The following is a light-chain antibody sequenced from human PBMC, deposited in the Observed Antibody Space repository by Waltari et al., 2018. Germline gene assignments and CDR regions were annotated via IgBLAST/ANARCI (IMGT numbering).Light chain of an antibody. Sequence: GSPGQSISISCTGTSSDVGGYDYVSWYQQYPGKAPKLMIFDVSNRPSGVSDRFSGSKSGNTASLTISGLQAEDEAYYYCSSYSTSSTLVVFGGGTKVTVL. J-gene: IGLJ2*01. CDR2: DVS. V-gene: IGLV2-14*03. CDR1: SSDVGGYDY. CDR3: SSYSTSSTLVV.